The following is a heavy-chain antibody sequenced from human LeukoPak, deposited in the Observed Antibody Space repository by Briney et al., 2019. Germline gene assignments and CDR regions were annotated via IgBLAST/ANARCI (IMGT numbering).Heavy chain of an antibody. D-gene: IGHD3-9*01. Sequence: KTSQTLSLTCTVSGGSISSGDYYWSWIRQPPGKGLEWFGYIYYSGSTYYNPSLKSRVTISVDTSKNQFSLKLSSVTAADTAVYYCARELRYYDILTGRTRPYGMDVWGKGTTVTVSS. CDR3: ARELRYYDILTGRTRPYGMDV. CDR1: GGSISSGDYY. V-gene: IGHV4-30-4*01. CDR2: IYYSGST. J-gene: IGHJ6*04.